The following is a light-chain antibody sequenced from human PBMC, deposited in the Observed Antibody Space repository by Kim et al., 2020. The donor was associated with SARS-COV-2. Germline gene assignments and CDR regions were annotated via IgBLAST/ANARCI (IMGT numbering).Light chain of an antibody. Sequence: SASVRDTVTITCRASRSIGSCLAWYQQQPGKAPTLLIYETSSLKSGVPSWFSGSGSGTEFTLTISSLQPEDFATYYCQQYDTSWTFGQGTKVDIK. CDR2: ETS. CDR1: RSIGSC. V-gene: IGKV1-5*03. CDR3: QQYDTSWT. J-gene: IGKJ1*01.